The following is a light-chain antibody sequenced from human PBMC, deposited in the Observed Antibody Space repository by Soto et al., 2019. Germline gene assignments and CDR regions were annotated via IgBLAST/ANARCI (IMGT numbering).Light chain of an antibody. CDR3: SSYAVKKNFVV. V-gene: IGLV2-8*01. Sequence: QSALPQTPSASGSPGQSVTISCTGSSDDIGGYDYVSWYQHHPGRTPKLIIYEVNKRPSGVPDLFSGSKSGNTASLTVSGLQADDGADYYCSSYAVKKNFVVFGSGTKLTVL. J-gene: IGLJ1*01. CDR2: EVN. CDR1: SDDIGGYDY.